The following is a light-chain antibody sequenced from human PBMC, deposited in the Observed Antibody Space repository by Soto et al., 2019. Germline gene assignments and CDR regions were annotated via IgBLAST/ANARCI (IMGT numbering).Light chain of an antibody. CDR3: SSYTISSTVV. CDR1: SSDIGGYNY. J-gene: IGLJ2*01. CDR2: DVS. Sequence: QSALTQPASVSGSPGQSITISCTGTSSDIGGYNYVSWYQQHPGKAPKLMIYDVSNRPSGVSNRFSGSKSGNTASLTISGLQAEDEADYLCSSYTISSTVVFGGGTKVTVL. V-gene: IGLV2-14*01.